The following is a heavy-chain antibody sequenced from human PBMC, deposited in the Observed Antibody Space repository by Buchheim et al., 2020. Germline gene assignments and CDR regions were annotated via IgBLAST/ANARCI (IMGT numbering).Heavy chain of an antibody. D-gene: IGHD3-22*01. CDR3: ARDMIPLAAGYYGMDV. J-gene: IGHJ6*02. V-gene: IGHV1-46*03. CDR1: GSTFTSYY. Sequence: QVQLVQSGAEVKKPGASVMVSCKASGSTFTSYYMHWVRQPPGQGLEWMGIINPSGGSTSYAPKFQGSVTMTRDTSTTTVYMELSSLRSEDTAVYYCARDMIPLAAGYYGMDVWGQGTT. CDR2: INPSGGST.